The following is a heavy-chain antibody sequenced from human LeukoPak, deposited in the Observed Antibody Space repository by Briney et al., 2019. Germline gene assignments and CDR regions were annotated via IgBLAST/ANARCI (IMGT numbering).Heavy chain of an antibody. CDR2: SNPSGGST. V-gene: IGHV1-46*01. D-gene: IGHD4-17*01. CDR3: ARITTVTDYYYYGMDV. J-gene: IGHJ6*02. CDR1: GYTFTSYY. Sequence: ASVKVSCKASGYTFTSYYMHWVRQAPGQGLEWMGISNPSGGSTSYAQKFQGRVTMTRDTSTSTVYMELSSLRSEDTAVYYCARITTVTDYYYYGMDVWGQGTTVTVSS.